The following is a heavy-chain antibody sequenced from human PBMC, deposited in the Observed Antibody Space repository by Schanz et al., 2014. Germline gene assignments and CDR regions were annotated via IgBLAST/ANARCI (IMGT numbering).Heavy chain of an antibody. Sequence: EVQLVESGGGLVKPGGSLRLSCAASGFTFSRYAMHWVRQAPGKGLEDVSVISSNGGSTYFGNSVRGRFTISRDNSKKTLYLQMDSLRAEDTAVYYCARGIITMVRGGDVGAFDIWGQGTMVTVSS. CDR2: ISSNGGST. J-gene: IGHJ3*02. CDR1: GFTFSRYA. V-gene: IGHV3-64*01. D-gene: IGHD3-10*01. CDR3: ARGIITMVRGGDVGAFDI.